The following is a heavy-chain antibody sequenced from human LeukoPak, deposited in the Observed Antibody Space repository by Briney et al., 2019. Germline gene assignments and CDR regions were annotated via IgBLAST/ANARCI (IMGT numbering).Heavy chain of an antibody. D-gene: IGHD4-11*01. CDR1: GGSISSYF. J-gene: IGHJ6*03. Sequence: SEALSLSCAASGGSISSYFWSWIRQPPGKGLEWIGYIYYSGNTKYKPSLKSRVTISVDSSKNQFALKLSCVTAADTAVYYCAREHWLTTGLIYYYYMDVWGKGTTVTVSS. CDR3: AREHWLTTGLIYYYYMDV. CDR2: IYYSGNT. V-gene: IGHV4-59*01.